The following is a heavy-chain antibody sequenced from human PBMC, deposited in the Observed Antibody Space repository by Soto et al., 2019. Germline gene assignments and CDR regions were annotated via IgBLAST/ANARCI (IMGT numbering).Heavy chain of an antibody. J-gene: IGHJ4*02. D-gene: IGHD3-3*01. CDR3: AKGSKFTIFSPNDY. V-gene: IGHV3-23*01. Sequence: EMQLLESGGGLVQPGGSLRLSCAASGFTFSTYAMTWVRQAPGQGLEWVSALSGNSGTTYSADSVKGRFTISRDNSRNTLYLHMSSLRAEDTGLYYCAKGSKFTIFSPNDYWGQGTLVTVSS. CDR1: GFTFSTYA. CDR2: LSGNSGTT.